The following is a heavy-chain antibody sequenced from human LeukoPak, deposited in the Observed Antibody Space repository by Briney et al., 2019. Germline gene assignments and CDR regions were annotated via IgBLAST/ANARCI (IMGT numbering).Heavy chain of an antibody. V-gene: IGHV4-59*01. D-gene: IGHD3-22*01. CDR3: ARQSDYYDSSGYYYRVLDY. CDR2: IYYSGST. J-gene: IGHJ4*02. Sequence: SETLSLTCTVSGGSISSYYWSWIRQPPGKGLEWIGYIYYSGSTNYNPSLKSRVTISVDTSKNQFSLKLSSVTAADTAVYYCARQSDYYDSSGYYYRVLDYWGQGTLVTVSS. CDR1: GGSISSYY.